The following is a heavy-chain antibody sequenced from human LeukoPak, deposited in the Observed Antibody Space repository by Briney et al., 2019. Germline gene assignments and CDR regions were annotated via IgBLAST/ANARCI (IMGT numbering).Heavy chain of an antibody. CDR1: GFVFRNYW. Sequence: PGGSLRLSCAASGFVFRNYWMSWVRQAPGKGLEWVANIKEDGSEKYYVESVKGRFTISRDNAKNSLYLQMISLRAEDTAVYYCARGVVIRGRLDPWGQGTLVTVSS. V-gene: IGHV3-7*01. CDR2: IKEDGSEK. J-gene: IGHJ5*02. D-gene: IGHD3-10*01. CDR3: ARGVVIRGRLDP.